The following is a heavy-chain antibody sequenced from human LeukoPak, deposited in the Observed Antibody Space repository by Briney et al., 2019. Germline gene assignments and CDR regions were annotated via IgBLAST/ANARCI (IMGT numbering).Heavy chain of an antibody. CDR2: IYSGTI. V-gene: IGHV3-53*01. CDR3: ARRAGAYSHPYDY. D-gene: IGHD4/OR15-4a*01. Sequence: GGSLRLSCAASGFTVSSNSMSWVRQAPGKGLEWVSFIYSGTIHYSDSVKGRFTISRDNSKNTLYLQMNSLRAEDTAVYYCARRAGAYSHPYDYWGQGTLVAVSS. J-gene: IGHJ4*02. CDR1: GFTVSSNS.